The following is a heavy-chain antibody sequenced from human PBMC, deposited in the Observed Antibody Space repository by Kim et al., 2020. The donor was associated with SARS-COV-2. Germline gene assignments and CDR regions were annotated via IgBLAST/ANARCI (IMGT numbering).Heavy chain of an antibody. V-gene: IGHV4-59*13. D-gene: IGHD6-13*01. J-gene: IGHJ5*02. CDR2: INNSGST. CDR1: GGSISSYY. CDR3: ARLGTPGTSGWCDS. Sequence: SETLSLTCTVSGGSISSYYWSWIRQPPGKGLEWIGNINNSGSTNYNPSLKSRVTISVDTSKNQFSLKLSSVTAADPAVYYCARLGTPGTSGWCDSWGQG.